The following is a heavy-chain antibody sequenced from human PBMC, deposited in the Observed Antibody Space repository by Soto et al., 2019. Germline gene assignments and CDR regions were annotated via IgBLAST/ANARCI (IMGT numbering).Heavy chain of an antibody. J-gene: IGHJ4*02. CDR2: INHSGST. V-gene: IGHV4-34*01. D-gene: IGHD3-3*01. Sequence: QVQLQQWGAGLLKPSETLSLTCAVYGGSFSGYYWSWIRQPPGKGLEWIGEINHSGSTNYNPSLKSRVTISADTSKNQFSLKLSSVTAPDTAVYYCARGDLNFWSGYFDYWGQGTLVTVSS. CDR3: ARGDLNFWSGYFDY. CDR1: GGSFSGYY.